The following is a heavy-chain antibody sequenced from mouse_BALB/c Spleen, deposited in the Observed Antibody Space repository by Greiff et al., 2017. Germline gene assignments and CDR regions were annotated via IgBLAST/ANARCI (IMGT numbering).Heavy chain of an antibody. CDR1: GFTFSDYY. CDR3: ARDEGGNYVNYAMDY. V-gene: IGHV5-4*02. CDR2: ISDGGSYT. D-gene: IGHD2-1*01. J-gene: IGHJ4*01. Sequence: EVKLMESGGGLVKPGGSLKLSCAASGFTFSDYYMYWVRQTPEKRLEWVATISDGGSYTYYPDSVKGRFTISRDNAKNNLYLQMSSLKSEDTAMYYCARDEGGNYVNYAMDYWGQGTSVTVSS.